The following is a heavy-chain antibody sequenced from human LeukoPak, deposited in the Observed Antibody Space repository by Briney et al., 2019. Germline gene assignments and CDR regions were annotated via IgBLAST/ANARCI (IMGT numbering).Heavy chain of an antibody. V-gene: IGHV6-1*01. CDR2: TYYRSKWYS. J-gene: IGHJ3*02. CDR3: ARGGGGFDI. Sequence: SQTLSLTCDISGDSVSSDSTAWNWIRQSPSRGLEWLGRTYYRSKWYSDCAVSVKSRITINPDASKNQFSLPLNSVTPEDTAIYYCARGGGGFDIWGQGTMVTVSS. D-gene: IGHD3-16*01. CDR1: GDSVSSDSTA.